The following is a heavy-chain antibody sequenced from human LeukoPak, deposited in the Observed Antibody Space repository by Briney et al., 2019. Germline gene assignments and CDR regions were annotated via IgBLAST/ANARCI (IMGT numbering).Heavy chain of an antibody. CDR1: GGTFSSYA. J-gene: IGHJ6*04. V-gene: IGHV1-69*13. CDR3: AIVDTAMVTDYYGMDV. CDR2: IIPIFGTA. D-gene: IGHD5-18*01. Sequence: ASVKVSCKASGGTFSSYAISWVRQAPGQGLEWMGGIIPIFGTANYAQKFQGRVTITADESTSTAYMELSSLRSEDTAVYYCAIVDTAMVTDYYGMDVWGKGTTVTVSS.